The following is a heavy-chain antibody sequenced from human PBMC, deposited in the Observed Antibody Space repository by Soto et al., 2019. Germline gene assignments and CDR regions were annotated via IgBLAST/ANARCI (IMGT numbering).Heavy chain of an antibody. D-gene: IGHD3-22*01. CDR2: IYYSGST. CDR3: ASLDHYDISGIMGPDY. V-gene: IGHV4-39*01. CDR1: VGFISSGSYY. Sequence: TSETLSLTCSVSVGFISSGSYYWFWIRQPPGKGLEWIGSIYYSGSTYYNPSLKTRVTISADTSKNRFSLKLNSVTASDTAVYYCASLDHYDISGIMGPDYWGQGTLVTVSS. J-gene: IGHJ4*02.